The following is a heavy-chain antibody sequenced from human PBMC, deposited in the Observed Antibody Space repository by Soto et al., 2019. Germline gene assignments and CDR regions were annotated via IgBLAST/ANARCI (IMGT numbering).Heavy chain of an antibody. CDR1: GLSFSTHS. J-gene: IGHJ6*01. V-gene: IGHV3-21*01. CDR2: ISSDSYYI. Sequence: EVQLVESGGGLVEPGGSLRLSCAPSGLSFSTHSMNWVRQAPGKGLEWVSSISSDSYYIYYADSVKGRFTISRDNAKNSLYLQVTSLRADDTAVYYCARNRNPSPKTHGVDVWGQGTTVTVSS. CDR3: ARNRNPSPKTHGVDV.